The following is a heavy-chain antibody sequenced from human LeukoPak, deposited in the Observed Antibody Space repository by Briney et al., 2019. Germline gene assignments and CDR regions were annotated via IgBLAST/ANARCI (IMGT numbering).Heavy chain of an antibody. J-gene: IGHJ4*02. CDR1: GGSFSGYY. CDR2: INHSGST. D-gene: IGHD5-24*01. Sequence: NPSETLSRTCAVYGGSFSGYYWSWLRQPPGKGLWWIGEINHSGSTNYNSSLKSRVTISVDTSKNQFSPKLSYVTAADTAVYYCARGRRWLLRIFDYWGQGTLVTVSS. CDR3: ARGRRWLLRIFDY. V-gene: IGHV4-34*01.